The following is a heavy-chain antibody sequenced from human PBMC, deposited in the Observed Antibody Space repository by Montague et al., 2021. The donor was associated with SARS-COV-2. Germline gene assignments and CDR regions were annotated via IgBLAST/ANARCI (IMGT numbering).Heavy chain of an antibody. CDR2: IYTSGST. D-gene: IGHD1-14*01. J-gene: IGHJ3*02. CDR3: ARGSFGMRAFDI. CDR1: GGSISSYY. V-gene: IGHV4-4*07. Sequence: SETLSLTCTVSGGSISSYYWSWIRQPAGKGLEWIGFIYTSGSTNYNPSLKSRVTMSLDTSKNQFSLKLRSVTAADTAVYYCARGSFGMRAFDIWGQGTMVTVSS.